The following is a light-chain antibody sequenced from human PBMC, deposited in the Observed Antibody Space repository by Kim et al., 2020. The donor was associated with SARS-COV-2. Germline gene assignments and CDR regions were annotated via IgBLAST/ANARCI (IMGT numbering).Light chain of an antibody. CDR2: DTS. Sequence: GQRVTSSCSGRRSDIESNYVNWYQQVPGAAPKLLFRDTSQRPSGVPDRFSGSKSGTSASLAISGLRSEDEADYYCAAWHDSLASYVFGTGTKVTVL. V-gene: IGLV1-47*01. CDR1: RSDIESNY. CDR3: AAWHDSLASYV. J-gene: IGLJ1*01.